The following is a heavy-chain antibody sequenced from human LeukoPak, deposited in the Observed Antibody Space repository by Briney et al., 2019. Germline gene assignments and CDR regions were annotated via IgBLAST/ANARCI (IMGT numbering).Heavy chain of an antibody. CDR1: GGTFSSYA. Sequence: ASVKVSCKASGGTFSSYAISWVRQAPGQGLEWMGRIIPILGIANYAQKFQGRVTITADNSTSTAYMELSSLRSEDTAVYYCARGPESGSWEYWYFDLGGRGKRVIVS. V-gene: IGHV1-69*04. CDR3: ARGPESGSWEYWYFDL. CDR2: IIPILGIA. J-gene: IGHJ2*01. D-gene: IGHD6-13*01.